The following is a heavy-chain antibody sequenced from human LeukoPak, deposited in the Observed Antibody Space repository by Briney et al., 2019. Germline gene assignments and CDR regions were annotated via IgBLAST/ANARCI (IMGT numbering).Heavy chain of an antibody. CDR3: ARGVWFGEEGFDY. CDR1: GFTFSSYS. Sequence: GGSLRLSCAASGFTFSSYSMNWVRQAPGKGLEWVSSISSSSSYIYYADSVKGRFTISRDNAKNSLYLQMNSLRAEDTAVYYCARGVWFGEEGFDYWGQGTLVTVSS. V-gene: IGHV3-21*01. CDR2: ISSSSSYI. J-gene: IGHJ4*02. D-gene: IGHD3-10*01.